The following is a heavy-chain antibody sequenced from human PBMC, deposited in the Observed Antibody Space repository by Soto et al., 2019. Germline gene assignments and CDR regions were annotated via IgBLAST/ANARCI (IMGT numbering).Heavy chain of an antibody. CDR1: GFTFSSYS. Sequence: PGGSLRLSCAASGFTFSSYSMNWVRQAPGKGLEWVSYISSSSSTIYYAETVKGRFTISRDNAKKSIYLQINSLRDEDTAVFYFARGEFGVIVVVVAATSNRYNWFDPWGQGTLVTVSS. CDR2: ISSSSSTI. V-gene: IGHV3-48*02. D-gene: IGHD2-15*01. J-gene: IGHJ5*02. CDR3: ARGEFGVIVVVVAATSNRYNWFDP.